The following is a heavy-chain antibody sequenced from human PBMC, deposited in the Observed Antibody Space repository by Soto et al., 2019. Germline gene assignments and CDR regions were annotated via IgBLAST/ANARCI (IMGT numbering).Heavy chain of an antibody. CDR2: ISAYNGNT. CDR3: ARDTRCSSTSCYTYYYYGMDV. Sequence: ASVKVSCKASGYTFTSYGISWVRQAPGQGLEWMGWISAYNGNTNYAQKLQGRVTMTTDTSTSTAYMELRSLRSDDTAVYYCARDTRCSSTSCYTYYYYGMDVWGQGTTVTVSS. J-gene: IGHJ6*02. CDR1: GYTFTSYG. V-gene: IGHV1-18*01. D-gene: IGHD2-2*02.